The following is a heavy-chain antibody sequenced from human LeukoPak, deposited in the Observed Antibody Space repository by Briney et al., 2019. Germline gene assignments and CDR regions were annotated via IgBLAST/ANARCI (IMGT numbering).Heavy chain of an antibody. J-gene: IGHJ4*02. CDR2: IGTAGDT. CDR1: GFTFSSYD. D-gene: IGHD1-7*01. Sequence: PGGSLRLSCAASGFTFSSYDMHWVRQATGKGLEWVSAIGTAGDTYYPGSVKGRFTISRDNSKNTLYLQMNSLRAEDTAIYYCAKILTQTGTDHYWGQGTLVTVSS. V-gene: IGHV3-13*01. CDR3: AKILTQTGTDHY.